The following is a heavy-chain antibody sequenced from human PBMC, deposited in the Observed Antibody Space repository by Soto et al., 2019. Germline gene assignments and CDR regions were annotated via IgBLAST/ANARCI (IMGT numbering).Heavy chain of an antibody. CDR3: TYVVRCSSSQPVS. D-gene: IGHD6-13*01. Sequence: EVQLLESGGGVVQPGGSLRLSCEASGFTIRNYGMSWVRQAPGKGLEWVSGISDDGATTYYTDSVKGRFTISRDISKNTLNLEMICLSEEDTAGYYCTYVVRCSSSQPVSGGGGALGTVSS. J-gene: IGHJ4*02. CDR2: ISDDGATT. V-gene: IGHV3-23*01. CDR1: GFTIRNYG.